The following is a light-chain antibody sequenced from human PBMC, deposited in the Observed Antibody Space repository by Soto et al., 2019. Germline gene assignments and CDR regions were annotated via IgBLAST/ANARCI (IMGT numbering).Light chain of an antibody. J-gene: IGLJ1*01. CDR1: SSDVGGYNY. CDR2: DVS. Sequence: QSVLSQPRSVLGSPGQSVTISCTGTSSDVGGYNYVSWYQQHPGKAPKLMIYDVSKRPAGVPDRFSGSKSGNTASLTISGLQTEDEADYYCCSYAGRYTYVFGTGTKVTVL. CDR3: CSYAGRYTYV. V-gene: IGLV2-11*01.